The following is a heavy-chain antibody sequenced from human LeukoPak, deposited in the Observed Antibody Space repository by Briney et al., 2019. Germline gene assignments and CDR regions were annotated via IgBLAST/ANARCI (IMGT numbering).Heavy chain of an antibody. D-gene: IGHD3-22*01. CDR1: GGSFSGYY. CDR2: INHSGST. Sequence: SETLSLTCAVYGGSFSGYYWSWIRQPPGKGLEWIGEINHSGSTNYNPSLKSRVTISVDTSKNQFSLKLSSVAAADTAVYYCARAGISTMIVVATHLNWFDPWGQGTLVTVSS. CDR3: ARAGISTMIVVATHLNWFDP. V-gene: IGHV4-34*01. J-gene: IGHJ5*02.